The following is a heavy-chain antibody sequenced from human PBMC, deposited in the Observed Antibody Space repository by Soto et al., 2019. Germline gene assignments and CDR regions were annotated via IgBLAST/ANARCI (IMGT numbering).Heavy chain of an antibody. D-gene: IGHD6-13*01. Sequence: PGGSLTLSCEASGFAFSSYAMSWVRQAPGEGLEWVSNINKNGSEKYYVDSVKGRFTISRDNAKNSLYLQMNSLRAEDTAVYYCARDPEAEQLAPYYYYYYGMDVWGQGTTVTVSS. CDR3: ARDPEAEQLAPYYYYYYGMDV. V-gene: IGHV3-7*05. CDR2: INKNGSEK. CDR1: GFAFSSYA. J-gene: IGHJ6*02.